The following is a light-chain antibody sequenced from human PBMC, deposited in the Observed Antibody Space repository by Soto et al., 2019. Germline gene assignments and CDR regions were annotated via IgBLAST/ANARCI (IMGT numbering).Light chain of an antibody. Sequence: QSVLTQPPSVSGAPGQRVTISCTGSSSNIGAGYDVHWYQQLPGTAPKLLIYGNNNRPSGVPDRFSGSKSGTSASLVITGLQAEDEADYYCQSYDSRLSELFGGGTKLTVL. V-gene: IGLV1-40*01. CDR2: GNN. CDR3: QSYDSRLSEL. J-gene: IGLJ2*01. CDR1: SSNIGAGYD.